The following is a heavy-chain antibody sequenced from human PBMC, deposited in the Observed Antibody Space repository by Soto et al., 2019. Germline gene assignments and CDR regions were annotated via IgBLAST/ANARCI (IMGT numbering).Heavy chain of an antibody. J-gene: IGHJ4*02. D-gene: IGHD2-21*01. Sequence: GGSLRLSCAASGFTFSSYSMNWVRQAPGKGLEWVSYISSSSSTIYYADSVKGRFTISRDNAKNSLYLQMNSLRDEDTAVYYCARVVHTGIARSKYFDYWGQGTLVTVS. CDR2: ISSSSSTI. V-gene: IGHV3-48*02. CDR1: GFTFSSYS. CDR3: ARVVHTGIARSKYFDY.